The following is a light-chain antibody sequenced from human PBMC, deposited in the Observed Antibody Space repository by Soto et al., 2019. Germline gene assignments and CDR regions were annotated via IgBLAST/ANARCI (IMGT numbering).Light chain of an antibody. CDR3: QKCNSAPFT. J-gene: IGKJ3*01. CDR1: SGISNF. V-gene: IGKV1-27*01. CDR2: FAS. Sequence: DIQLTQSPSSLSASVGDRVTITCRASSGISNFLAWYQQKPGKVPKLLISFASTLQSGVPSRFSGSGSGTDFTLTISSLQPEDVATYYCQKCNSAPFTFGPGTKVDIK.